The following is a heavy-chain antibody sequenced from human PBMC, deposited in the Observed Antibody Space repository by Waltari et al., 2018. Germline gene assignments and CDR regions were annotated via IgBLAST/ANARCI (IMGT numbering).Heavy chain of an antibody. Sequence: EVQLLESGGGLVQPGGSLRLSCAASGFSFSSYAMSWVRQAPGKGLEWVSAISGSGGSTYYADSVKGRFTISRDNSKNTLYLQMNSLRAEDTAVYYCAKTTAYYYDSTLDYWGQGTLVTVSS. D-gene: IGHD3-22*01. CDR1: GFSFSSYA. CDR3: AKTTAYYYDSTLDY. CDR2: ISGSGGST. J-gene: IGHJ4*02. V-gene: IGHV3-23*01.